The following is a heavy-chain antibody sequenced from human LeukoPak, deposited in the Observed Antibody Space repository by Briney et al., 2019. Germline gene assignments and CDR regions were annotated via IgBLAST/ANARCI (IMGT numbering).Heavy chain of an antibody. CDR3: ARGQDSGSETAFDI. J-gene: IGHJ3*02. D-gene: IGHD1-26*01. V-gene: IGHV4-61*08. CDR1: GGSISSGGYY. Sequence: SETLSLTCTVSGGSISSGGYYWSWIRQHPGKGLEWIGYIYYSGSTNYNPSLKSRVTISVDTSKNQFSLKLSSVTAADTAVYYCARGQDSGSETAFDIWGQGTMVTVSS. CDR2: IYYSGST.